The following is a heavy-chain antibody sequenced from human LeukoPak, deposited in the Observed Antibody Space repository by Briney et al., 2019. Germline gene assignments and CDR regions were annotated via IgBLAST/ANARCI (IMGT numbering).Heavy chain of an antibody. J-gene: IGHJ4*02. Sequence: SVKVSCEASGGTFSSYAISWVRQAPGQGLEWMGGIIPIFGTANYAQKFQGRVTITADESTSTAYMELSSLRSEDTAVYYCALGDWNHRYYFDYWGRGTLVTVSS. CDR1: GGTFSSYA. CDR2: IIPIFGTA. CDR3: ALGDWNHRYYFDY. D-gene: IGHD1-1*01. V-gene: IGHV1-69*01.